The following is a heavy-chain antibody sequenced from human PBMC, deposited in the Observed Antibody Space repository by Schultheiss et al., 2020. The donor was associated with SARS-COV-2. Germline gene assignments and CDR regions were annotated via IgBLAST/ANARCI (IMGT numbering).Heavy chain of an antibody. V-gene: IGHV4-61*05. CDR1: GGSISSGNYF. J-gene: IGHJ5*02. CDR3: ARRSLWFGELLRHGGEFDP. CDR2: MYYSGST. Sequence: SETLSLTCTVSGGSISSGNYFWSWIRQHPGQGLEWIGYMYYSGSTNYNPSLKSRVTISVDKSKNQFSLKLSSVTAADTAVYYCARRSLWFGELLRHGGEFDPWGQGTLVTVSS. D-gene: IGHD3-10*01.